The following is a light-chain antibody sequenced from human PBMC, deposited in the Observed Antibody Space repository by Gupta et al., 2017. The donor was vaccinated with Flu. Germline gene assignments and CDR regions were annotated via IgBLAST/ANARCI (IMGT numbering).Light chain of an antibody. J-gene: IGLJ2*01. CDR2: EVT. CDR1: SSDVGGYKY. V-gene: IGLV2-11*01. CDR3: CSYAGSYSLV. Sequence: VTISCTGTSSDVGGYKYVSWYQQNPGKAPKLMIYEVTKRPSGVPDRFSGSKSGNTASLTISGLQAEDEADYYCCSYAGSYSLVFGGGTKLTVL.